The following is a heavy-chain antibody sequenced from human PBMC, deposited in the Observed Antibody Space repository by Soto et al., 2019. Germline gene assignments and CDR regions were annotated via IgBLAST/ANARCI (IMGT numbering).Heavy chain of an antibody. CDR1: GFTFSSYG. CDR3: AKDLYYDFWSGYPDY. D-gene: IGHD3-3*01. Sequence: QVQLVESGGGVVQPGRSLRLSCAASGFTFSSYGMHWVRQAPGKGLEWVAVISYDGSNKYYADSVKGRFTISRDNSKNTLYLQMNSLRAEDTAVYYCAKDLYYDFWSGYPDYWSQGTLVTVSS. J-gene: IGHJ4*02. CDR2: ISYDGSNK. V-gene: IGHV3-30*18.